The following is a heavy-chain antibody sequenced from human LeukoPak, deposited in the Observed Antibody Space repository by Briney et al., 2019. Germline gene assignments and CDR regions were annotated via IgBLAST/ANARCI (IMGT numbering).Heavy chain of an antibody. CDR1: GFTFSSYA. CDR2: ISGSGATT. D-gene: IGHD1-1*01. J-gene: IGHJ4*02. V-gene: IGHV3-23*01. CDR3: AKRVSGTTFY. Sequence: PGGSLRLSCAASGFTFSSYAMSWVRQAPGKGLEWVSAISGSGATTYYADSVKGRFTISRDNSKNTLYLHMNSLRAEDTAVYYCAKRVSGTTFYWGQGTLVTVSS.